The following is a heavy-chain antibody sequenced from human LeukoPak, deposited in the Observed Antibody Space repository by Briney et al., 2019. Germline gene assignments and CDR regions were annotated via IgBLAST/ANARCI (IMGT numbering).Heavy chain of an antibody. Sequence: GGSLRLSCAASGFTFSSYWMHWVRQAPGKGLEWVAFIRYDGSNKYYADSVKGRFTISRDNSKNTLYLQMNSLRAEDTAVYYCAKDRRYYYGSGTYYMDVWGKGTTVTISS. CDR1: GFTFSSYW. J-gene: IGHJ6*03. CDR3: AKDRRYYYGSGTYYMDV. D-gene: IGHD3-10*01. V-gene: IGHV3-30*02. CDR2: IRYDGSNK.